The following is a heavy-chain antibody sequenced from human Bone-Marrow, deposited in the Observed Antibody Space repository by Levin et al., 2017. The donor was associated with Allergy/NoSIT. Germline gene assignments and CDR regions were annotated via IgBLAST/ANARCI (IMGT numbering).Heavy chain of an antibody. CDR1: GFNFRSFG. CDR3: AREEVASFDY. Sequence: GGSLRLSCVTSGFNFRSFGMDWVRQAPGKGLEWLAVIWYDASNQYYADSVRGRFTISRDNSKNTVYLHMRNLRAEDTAVYYCAREEVASFDYWGQGTLVAVSS. D-gene: IGHD2-15*01. CDR2: IWYDASNQ. J-gene: IGHJ4*02. V-gene: IGHV3-33*01.